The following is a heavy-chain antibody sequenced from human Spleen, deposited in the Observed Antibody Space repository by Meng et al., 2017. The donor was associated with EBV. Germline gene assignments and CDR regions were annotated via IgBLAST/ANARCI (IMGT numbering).Heavy chain of an antibody. CDR1: VYTFTDYF. Sequence: LVHSGACVETPGASVKVFWKSSVYTFTDYFMHWVRQAPTKGLGWTGGLNPNSGDTKYAEVFQGRVTMTRDTSISTAYMEVRSLRSDDTAVYFCARGGYSYGSNWFDSWGQGTLVTVSS. D-gene: IGHD5-18*01. J-gene: IGHJ5*01. V-gene: IGHV1-2*02. CDR3: ARGGYSYGSNWFDS. CDR2: LNPNSGDT.